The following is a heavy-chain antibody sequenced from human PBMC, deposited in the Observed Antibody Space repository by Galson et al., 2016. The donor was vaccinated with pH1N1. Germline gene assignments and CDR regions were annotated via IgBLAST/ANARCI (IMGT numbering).Heavy chain of an antibody. J-gene: IGHJ4*02. D-gene: IGHD3-9*01. V-gene: IGHV3-7*01. Sequence: SLRLSCAASGFTFSGFWMSWVRQAPAKGLEWVASIKRDASEKYYLDSAKGRWTISRDNVKNSLFLQLNNLRVDDTAVYYCVLLVDDAVTGYPLHFDFWGQGALVTVST. CDR3: VLLVDDAVTGYPLHFDF. CDR1: GFTFSGFW. CDR2: IKRDASEK.